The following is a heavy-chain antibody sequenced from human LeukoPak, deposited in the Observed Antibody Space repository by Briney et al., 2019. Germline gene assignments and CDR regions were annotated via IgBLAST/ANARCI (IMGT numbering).Heavy chain of an antibody. CDR1: XXXXSSNX. J-gene: IGHJ4*02. V-gene: IGHV3-66*01. Sequence: GGSLRLSCAASXXXXSSNXMSWVRQAPXXXXXXXXVIXXXGSTYYADSVKGRFTISRDNSKNTLYLQMNSLRAEDTAVYYCARETIETYYYDSSGYYYFDYWGQGTLVTVSS. CDR3: ARETIETYYYDSSGYYYFDY. D-gene: IGHD3-22*01. CDR2: IXXXGST.